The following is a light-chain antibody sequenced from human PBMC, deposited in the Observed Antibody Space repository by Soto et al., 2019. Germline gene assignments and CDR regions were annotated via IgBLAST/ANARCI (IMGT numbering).Light chain of an antibody. CDR1: QSVSIN. CDR2: GAS. J-gene: IGKJ1*01. CDR3: QQYNNWWT. V-gene: IGKV3-15*01. Sequence: IVIPHSHATLSCSRGAGATLSCRASQSVSINLACYQQKPSQAPRLLIYGASTKAAGIPARFSGRGSGTEFTLTISSLQSEDFALYYCQQYNNWWTFGQGTKVDIK.